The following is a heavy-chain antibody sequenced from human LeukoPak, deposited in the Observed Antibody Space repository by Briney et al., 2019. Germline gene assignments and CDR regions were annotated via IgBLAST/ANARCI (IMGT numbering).Heavy chain of an antibody. D-gene: IGHD6-19*01. CDR2: ISSSGSTI. Sequence: GGSLRLSCAASGFTFSSYEMNWVRQAPGKGLEWVSYISSSGSTIYYADSVKGRFTISRDNAKNSLYLQMNGLRAEDTAVYYCARDSSGWPFDYWGQGTLVTVSS. CDR1: GFTFSSYE. J-gene: IGHJ4*02. CDR3: ARDSSGWPFDY. V-gene: IGHV3-48*03.